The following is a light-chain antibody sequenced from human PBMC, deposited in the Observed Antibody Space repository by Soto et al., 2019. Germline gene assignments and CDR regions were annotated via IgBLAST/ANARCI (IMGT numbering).Light chain of an antibody. CDR3: SSYTSSSTLGYV. V-gene: IGLV2-14*01. Sequence: QSALAQPASLSGSPGQSITISCTGTSSDVGGYNYVSWYQQHPGKAPKLMIYDVSNRPSGVSNRFSSSKSGNTASLTISGLQAEDEADYYCSSYTSSSTLGYVFGTGTKVTVL. CDR2: DVS. J-gene: IGLJ1*01. CDR1: SSDVGGYNY.